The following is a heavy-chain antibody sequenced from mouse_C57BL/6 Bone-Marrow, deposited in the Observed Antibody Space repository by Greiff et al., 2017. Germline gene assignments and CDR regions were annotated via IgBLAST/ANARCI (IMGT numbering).Heavy chain of an antibody. V-gene: IGHV14-4*01. D-gene: IGHD6-2*01. CDR2: IDPENGDT. Sequence: VQLQQSGAELVRPGASVKLSCTASGFNIKDDYMHWVKQRPEQGLEWIGWIDPENGDTESASKFQGKATITADTSSNTAYLQLSSLTSEDTAVYYCTTDSLAMDYWGQGTSVTVSS. CDR3: TTDSLAMDY. CDR1: GFNIKDDY. J-gene: IGHJ4*01.